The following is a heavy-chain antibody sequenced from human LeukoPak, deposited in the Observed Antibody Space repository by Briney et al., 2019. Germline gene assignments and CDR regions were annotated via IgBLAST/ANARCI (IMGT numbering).Heavy chain of an antibody. D-gene: IGHD6-19*01. CDR1: GGSLSSYY. V-gene: IGHV4-4*07. Sequence: SETLSLTCTVSGGSLSSYYWSWLRQPAGKGLEGIGRIYSSGSNNYNPSLKSRVTMSVDTSKNQFSLKLSSVTAADTAVYYCARDGSSGWHYYYYYMGVWGKGTTVTVSS. J-gene: IGHJ6*03. CDR2: IYSSGSN. CDR3: ARDGSSGWHYYYYYMGV.